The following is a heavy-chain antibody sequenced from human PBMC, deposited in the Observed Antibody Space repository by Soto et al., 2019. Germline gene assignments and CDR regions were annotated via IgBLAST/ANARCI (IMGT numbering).Heavy chain of an antibody. V-gene: IGHV4-39*01. CDR3: ARQGDIVLMVYAITGGNWFDP. CDR1: GGSISSSSYY. J-gene: IGHJ5*02. Sequence: SETLSLTCTVSGGSISSSSYYWGWIRQPPGKGLEWIGSIYYSGSAYYNPSLKSRVTISVDTSKNQFSLKLSSVTAADTAVYYCARQGDIVLMVYAITGGNWFDPWGQGTLVTVSS. CDR2: IYYSGSA. D-gene: IGHD2-8*01.